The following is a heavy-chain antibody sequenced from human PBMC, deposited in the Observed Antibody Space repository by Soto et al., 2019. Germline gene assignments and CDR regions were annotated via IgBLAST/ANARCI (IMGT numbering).Heavy chain of an antibody. CDR2: ISSSSSSYI. D-gene: IGHD2-2*01. V-gene: IGHV3-21*01. CDR1: GFTFSSYS. CDR3: ARALRGDIVVVPAALDAFDI. Sequence: GGSLRLSCAASGFTFSSYSMNWVRQAPGKGLEWVSSISSSSSSYIYYADSVKGRFTISRDNAKNSLYLQMNSLRAEDTAVYYCARALRGDIVVVPAALDAFDIWGQGTMVTVSS. J-gene: IGHJ3*02.